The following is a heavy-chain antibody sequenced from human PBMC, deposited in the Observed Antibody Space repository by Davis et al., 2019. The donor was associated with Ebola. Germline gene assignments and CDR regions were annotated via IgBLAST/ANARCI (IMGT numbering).Heavy chain of an antibody. V-gene: IGHV5-51*01. CDR2: IYPRDSDI. D-gene: IGHD3-10*01. J-gene: IGHJ4*02. Sequence: GESLKISCKGSGYSFNTYWIAWVRQMPGKGLEWMGIIYPRDSDIRYRPSFEGQVTISVDRSSSTAYLQWSSLKASDTAMYYCARLRSITRLTSFYYWGQGTLVTVSS. CDR1: GYSFNTYW. CDR3: ARLRSITRLTSFYY.